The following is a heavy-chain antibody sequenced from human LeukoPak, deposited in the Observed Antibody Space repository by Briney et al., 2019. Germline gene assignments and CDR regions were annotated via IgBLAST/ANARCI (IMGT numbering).Heavy chain of an antibody. CDR2: IKQDGSEK. V-gene: IGHV3-7*01. CDR3: ARDLLVGGSGYHY. D-gene: IGHD3-22*01. CDR1: GFTFSSYW. Sequence: GGSLRLSCAASGFTFSSYWMSWVRQAPGKGLEWVANIKQDGSEKYYVDSVKGRFTISRDNAKNSLYLQMNSLRAEDTAVYYCARDLLVGGSGYHYWGQGTLVTVSS. J-gene: IGHJ4*02.